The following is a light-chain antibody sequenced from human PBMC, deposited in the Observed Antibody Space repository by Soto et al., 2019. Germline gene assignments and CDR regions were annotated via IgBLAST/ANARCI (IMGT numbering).Light chain of an antibody. CDR3: QQYGTSPYT. V-gene: IGKV3-20*01. Sequence: EIVLTQSPGTLSLSPGKRATLSCRASQSIDSINFAWYQQKPGQAPRLLIYGASSWATGVPARFSGRGSGTDFTLTISRLEPADSAVYYCQQYGTSPYTFGQGTKLEIK. J-gene: IGKJ2*01. CDR1: QSIDSIN. CDR2: GAS.